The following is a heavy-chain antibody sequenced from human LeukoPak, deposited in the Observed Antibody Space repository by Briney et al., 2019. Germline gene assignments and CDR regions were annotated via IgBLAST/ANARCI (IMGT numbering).Heavy chain of an antibody. Sequence: PGGSLRLSCAASGFTFSTYSMKWVRQAPGKGLEWVSYISGSSGTIYYAESVKGRFTISRDNAKNSLYLQMNGLRDEDTAVYYCARDQSDYYGSGSYSEGRYWGQGTLVTVSS. CDR2: ISGSSGTI. V-gene: IGHV3-48*02. D-gene: IGHD3-10*01. CDR3: ARDQSDYYGSGSYSEGRY. CDR1: GFTFSTYS. J-gene: IGHJ4*02.